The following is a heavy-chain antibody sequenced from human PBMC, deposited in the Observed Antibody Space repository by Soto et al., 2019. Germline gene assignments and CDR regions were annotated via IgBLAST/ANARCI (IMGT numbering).Heavy chain of an antibody. V-gene: IGHV1-18*01. CDR3: AREACSGGSCYPYPYYYYYYGMDV. CDR2: ISAYNGNT. D-gene: IGHD2-15*01. J-gene: IGHJ6*02. CDR1: GYAFTSYR. Sequence: ASVKVSCKASGYAFTSYRSSWLRQATGQGLEWMGWISAYNGNTNYAQKLQGRVTMTTDTSTSTAYMELRSLRSDDTAVYYCAREACSGGSCYPYPYYYYYYGMDVWGQGTTVTVSS.